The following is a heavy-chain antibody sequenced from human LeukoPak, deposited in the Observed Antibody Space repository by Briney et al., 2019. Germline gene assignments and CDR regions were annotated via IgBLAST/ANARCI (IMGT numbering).Heavy chain of an antibody. J-gene: IGHJ5*02. Sequence: ASVKVSCKASGYTFTSYGISWVRQAPGQGLEWMGWISACNGNTNYAQKPQGRVTMTTDTSTSTAYMELRSLRSDDTAVYYCATSRELLLFDPWGQGTLVTVSS. V-gene: IGHV1-18*01. CDR3: ATSRELLLFDP. CDR2: ISACNGNT. D-gene: IGHD1-26*01. CDR1: GYTFTSYG.